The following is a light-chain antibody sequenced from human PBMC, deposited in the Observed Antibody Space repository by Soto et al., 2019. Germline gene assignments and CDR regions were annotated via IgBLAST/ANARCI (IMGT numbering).Light chain of an antibody. CDR2: KAS. CDR3: QHYITYPYT. J-gene: IGKJ2*01. CDR1: QSITDW. V-gene: IGKV1-5*03. Sequence: DIQMTQSPSTLSASVGDRVTITCRASQSITDWLAWYQQKPGKAPKLLIYKASSLESGVPSRFSGGGSGTEFPLTISSLQPDDFASYYCQHYITYPYTFGQGTKVDIK.